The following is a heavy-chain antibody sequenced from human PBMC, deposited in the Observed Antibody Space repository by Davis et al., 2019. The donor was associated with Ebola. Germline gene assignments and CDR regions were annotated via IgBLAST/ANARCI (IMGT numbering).Heavy chain of an antibody. Sequence: GESLKISCAASGFTVSSYAMGWVRQAPGKGLEWVSTISGNSHNIHYADSVEGRFTISRDNSKNTLFLQMNSLRAEDTAMYYCARYCPGTNCYQGVRYGMDVWGQGTTVTVSS. V-gene: IGHV3-23*01. D-gene: IGHD2-2*01. CDR1: GFTVSSYA. CDR3: ARYCPGTNCYQGVRYGMDV. CDR2: ISGNSHNI. J-gene: IGHJ6*02.